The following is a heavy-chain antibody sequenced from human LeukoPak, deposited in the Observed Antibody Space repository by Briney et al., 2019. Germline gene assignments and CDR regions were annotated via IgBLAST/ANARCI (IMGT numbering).Heavy chain of an antibody. CDR2: IIPILGIA. D-gene: IGHD6-13*01. CDR1: GGTFSIYA. V-gene: IGHV1-69*04. CDR3: ARDEGSSPY. Sequence: SVTVSCKASGGTFSIYAIGWVRQAPGQGREWMGRIIPILGIANYAQKFQGRVTITADKSTSTAYMELSSLRSEDTAVYYCARDEGSSPYWGQGTLVTVSS. J-gene: IGHJ4*02.